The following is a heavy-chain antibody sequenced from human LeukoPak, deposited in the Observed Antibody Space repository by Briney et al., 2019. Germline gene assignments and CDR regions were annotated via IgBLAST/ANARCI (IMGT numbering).Heavy chain of an antibody. CDR2: INHSGST. CDR3: ARGPWTIFGVVTLNWFDP. Sequence: SETLSLTCAVYGGSSSGYYWSWIRQPPGKGLEWIGEINHSGSTNYNPSLKSRVTISVDTSKNQFSLKLSSVTAADTAVYYCARGPWTIFGVVTLNWFDPWGQGTLVTVSS. CDR1: GGSSSGYY. V-gene: IGHV4-34*01. J-gene: IGHJ5*02. D-gene: IGHD3-3*01.